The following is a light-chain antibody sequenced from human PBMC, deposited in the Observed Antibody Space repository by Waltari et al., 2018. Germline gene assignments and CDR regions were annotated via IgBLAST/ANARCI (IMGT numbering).Light chain of an antibody. J-gene: IGKJ4*01. Sequence: DIVLTQSPDSLALSLGERATITCKSTQDILYGSNNDNYFTWYQQKPGQPPRVLIYWASTRESGVPDRFSGSGSGTDFTLTISSLQAEDVAVYYCQQYFSFPPTFGGGTKVEIK. V-gene: IGKV4-1*01. CDR1: QDILYGSNNDNY. CDR2: WAS. CDR3: QQYFSFPPT.